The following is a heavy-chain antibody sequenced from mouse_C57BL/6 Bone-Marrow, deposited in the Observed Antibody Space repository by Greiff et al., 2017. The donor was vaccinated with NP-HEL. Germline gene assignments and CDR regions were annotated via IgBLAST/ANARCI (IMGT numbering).Heavy chain of an antibody. CDR3: VTNWAYFDY. CDR2: IWSGGST. D-gene: IGHD4-1*01. V-gene: IGHV2-4*01. CDR1: GFSLTSYG. Sequence: VHLVESGPGLVQPSQSLSITCTVSGFSLTSYGVHWVRQPPGKGLEWLGVIWSGGSTDYNAAFISRLSISKDNSKSQVFFKMNSLQADDTAIYYCVTNWAYFDYWGQGTTLTVSS. J-gene: IGHJ2*01.